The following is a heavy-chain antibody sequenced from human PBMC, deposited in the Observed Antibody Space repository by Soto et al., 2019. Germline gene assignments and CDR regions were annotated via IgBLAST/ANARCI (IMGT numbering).Heavy chain of an antibody. V-gene: IGHV3-15*01. CDR3: TTGPGFGSGYYYYYMDV. CDR1: GFTFSNAW. D-gene: IGHD3-3*01. CDR2: IKSKTDGGTT. J-gene: IGHJ6*03. Sequence: EVQLVESGGGLVKPGGSLRLSCAASGFTFSNAWMSWVRQAPGKGLEWVGRIKSKTDGGTTDYAAPVKGRFTISRDDSKNTLYLQMNSLKTEDTAVYYCTTGPGFGSGYYYYYMDVCGKGTTVTVSS.